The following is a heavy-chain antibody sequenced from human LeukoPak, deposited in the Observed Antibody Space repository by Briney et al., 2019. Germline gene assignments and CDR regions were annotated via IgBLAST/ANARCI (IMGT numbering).Heavy chain of an antibody. CDR2: ISPSGDYT. Sequence: GASVKVSCKASGYTFSSYYMHWVRQAPGQGLEWMGIISPSGDYTRYAQKLQGRVSMTLDTSTSTVYVELNSLESEDTAMYYCARDNSGWSVDYWGQGTLVTVTS. CDR3: ARDNSGWSVDY. V-gene: IGHV1-46*04. D-gene: IGHD6-19*01. J-gene: IGHJ4*02. CDR1: GYTFSSYY.